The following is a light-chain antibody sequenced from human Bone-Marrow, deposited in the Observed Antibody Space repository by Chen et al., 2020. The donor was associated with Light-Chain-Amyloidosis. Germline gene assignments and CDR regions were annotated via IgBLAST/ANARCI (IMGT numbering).Light chain of an antibody. CDR2: EGF. CDR3: CSPTYTFRVV. J-gene: IGLJ3*02. CDR1: SSDVGSNNL. Sequence: QSALTQPASVSGSPGQSLTISCTGTSSDVGSNNLVSWYQQRPGKVPKLIIYEGFKRPSGVSSRFSGSKSGKSASLTISGLQAGDEAVYCCCSPTYTFRVVFGGGTKVTVL. V-gene: IGLV2-23*01.